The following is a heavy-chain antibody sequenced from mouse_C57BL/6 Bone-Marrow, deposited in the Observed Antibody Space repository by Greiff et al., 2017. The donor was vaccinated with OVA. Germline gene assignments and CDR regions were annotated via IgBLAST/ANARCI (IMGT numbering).Heavy chain of an antibody. D-gene: IGHD1-1*01. CDR1: GYTFTSYW. CDR2: IDPNSGGT. CDR3: AKGFITTVVATDY. V-gene: IGHV1-72*01. J-gene: IGHJ2*01. Sequence: VQLQQPGAELVKPGASVKLSCKASGYTFTSYWMHWVKQRPGRGLEWIGRIDPNSGGTKYNEQFKSKATLTVDKPSSTAYMQLSSLTSEDSAVYYCAKGFITTVVATDYWGQGITLTVSS.